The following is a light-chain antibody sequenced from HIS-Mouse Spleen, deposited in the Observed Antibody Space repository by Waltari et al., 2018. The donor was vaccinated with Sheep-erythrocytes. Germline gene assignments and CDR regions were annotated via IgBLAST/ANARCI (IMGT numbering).Light chain of an antibody. CDR1: SSAVGGYNY. Sequence: QSALTQPRSVSGSPGQSVTISCTGTSSAVGGYNYVSWYQPHPGKAPKRMIYDVSKRPSGVPDRFSGSKSGNMASLTISGLQAEDEADYYCCSYAGSYNHVFATGTKVTVL. V-gene: IGLV2-11*01. CDR2: DVS. J-gene: IGLJ1*01. CDR3: CSYAGSYNHV.